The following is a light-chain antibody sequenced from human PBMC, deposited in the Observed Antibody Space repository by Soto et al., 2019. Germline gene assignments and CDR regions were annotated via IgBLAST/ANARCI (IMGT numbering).Light chain of an antibody. CDR2: RAS. J-gene: IGKJ1*01. Sequence: NVLTQSPGTLSLSPGERATLSCRASQSFSGNYLAWYQQKPGQAPRVLIYRASIRATGISDRFSGSGSGTDFTLTISRLEPEDFAVYYCQHYGASPWTFGQGTKVEIK. CDR1: QSFSGNY. V-gene: IGKV3-20*01. CDR3: QHYGASPWT.